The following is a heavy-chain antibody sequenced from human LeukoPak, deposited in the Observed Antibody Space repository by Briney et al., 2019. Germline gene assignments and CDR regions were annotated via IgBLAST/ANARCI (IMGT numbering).Heavy chain of an antibody. Sequence: GGSLRLSCAASGFTFSSHWMHWVRQAPGKGLVWVSRINSDGSSTTYADSVKGRFTISRHNSKNTLYLQMNSLRAEDTAVYYCARSGGSSLGAFDIWGQGTMVTVSS. J-gene: IGHJ3*02. CDR3: ARSGGSSLGAFDI. CDR1: GFTFSSHW. V-gene: IGHV3-74*03. D-gene: IGHD2-15*01. CDR2: INSDGSST.